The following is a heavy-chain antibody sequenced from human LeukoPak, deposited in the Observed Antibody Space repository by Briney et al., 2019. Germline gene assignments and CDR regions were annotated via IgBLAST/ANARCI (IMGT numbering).Heavy chain of an antibody. Sequence: PSETLSLTCTVSGGSISSYYWSWIRQPPGKGLEWIGYIYYSGSTNYNPSLKSRVTISVDTSKNQFSLKLSSVTAADTAVYYCARIMVRGKDYYYMDVWGKGTTVTISS. V-gene: IGHV4-59*01. CDR1: GGSISSYY. CDR3: ARIMVRGKDYYYMDV. CDR2: IYYSGST. D-gene: IGHD3-10*01. J-gene: IGHJ6*03.